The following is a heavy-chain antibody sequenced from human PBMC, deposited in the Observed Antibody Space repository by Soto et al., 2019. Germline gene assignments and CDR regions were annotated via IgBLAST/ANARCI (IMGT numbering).Heavy chain of an antibody. Sequence: SETLSLTCTVSGASISGFYWSWIRKSAGKGLEWIGRIYATGTTDYNPSLKSRVMMSVDTSKKQFSLRLRSVTAADTAVYYCVRDGTKTLRDWFDPWGQGISVTVPQ. CDR2: IYATGTT. CDR3: VRDGTKTLRDWFDP. D-gene: IGHD1-1*01. V-gene: IGHV4-4*07. J-gene: IGHJ5*02. CDR1: GASISGFY.